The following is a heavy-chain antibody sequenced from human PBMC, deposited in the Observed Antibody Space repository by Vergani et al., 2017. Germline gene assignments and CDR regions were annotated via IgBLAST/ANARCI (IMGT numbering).Heavy chain of an antibody. D-gene: IGHD3-16*02. Sequence: QVQLVQSGAEVKKPGSSVKVSCKASGGTFSSYTISWVRQAPGQGLEWMGRIIPILGIANYAQKFQGRVTITADKSTSTAYMELSSLRSEHTAVYYCAGDYDYVWGSYRFWGQGTLVTVSS. V-gene: IGHV1-69*08. CDR2: IIPILGIA. J-gene: IGHJ4*02. CDR1: GGTFSSYT. CDR3: AGDYDYVWGSYRF.